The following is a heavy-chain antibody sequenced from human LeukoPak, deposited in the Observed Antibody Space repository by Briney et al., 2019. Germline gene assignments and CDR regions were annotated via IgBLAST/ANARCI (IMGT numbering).Heavy chain of an antibody. D-gene: IGHD2-2*01. Sequence: SVKVSCKASGGTFSSYAISWVRQAPGQGLEWMGRIIPILGIANYAQKSQGRVTITADKSTSTAYMELSSLRSEDTAVYYCAGGGVAPAAIDYWGQGTLVTVSS. V-gene: IGHV1-69*04. J-gene: IGHJ4*02. CDR2: IIPILGIA. CDR1: GGTFSSYA. CDR3: AGGGVAPAAIDY.